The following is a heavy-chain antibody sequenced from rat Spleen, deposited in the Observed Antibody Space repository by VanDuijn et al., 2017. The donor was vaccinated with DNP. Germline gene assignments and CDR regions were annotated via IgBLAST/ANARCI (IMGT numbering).Heavy chain of an antibody. CDR2: ISTGGGNP. Sequence: EVQLVESGGGLVQPGRSLKLSCAASGFTFSNYDMAWVRQAPTKGLEWIASISTGGGNPYYPESVKGRFTISRDNAKNPQYLQMDSLRSEDTATYYCAREGYYSSYINTPNWFAYWGQGTLVTVSS. D-gene: IGHD1-2*01. CDR3: AREGYYSSYINTPNWFAY. J-gene: IGHJ3*01. V-gene: IGHV5S13*01. CDR1: GFTFSNYD.